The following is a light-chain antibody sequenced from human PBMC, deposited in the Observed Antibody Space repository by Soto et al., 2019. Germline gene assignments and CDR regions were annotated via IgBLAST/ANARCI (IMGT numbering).Light chain of an antibody. CDR2: DDT. CDR1: NIGSKS. CDR3: HVWDSSSEHV. V-gene: IGLV3-21*02. J-gene: IGLJ1*01. Sequence: SYELTPPPSVSVAPGQTARITCGGNNIGSKSVHWYQQKPGQAPVLVVDDDTDRPSGIPERFSGSNSGNTATLTISRVEAGDEVDYFCHVWDSSSEHVFGTGPKVTVL.